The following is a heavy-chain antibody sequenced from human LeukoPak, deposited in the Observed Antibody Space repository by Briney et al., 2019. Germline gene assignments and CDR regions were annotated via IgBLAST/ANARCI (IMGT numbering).Heavy chain of an antibody. CDR2: IYYSGST. D-gene: IGHD6-13*01. CDR1: GGSISSSSYY. J-gene: IGHJ1*01. Sequence: SETLSLTCTVSGGSISSSSYYWGWIRQPPGKGLEWIGSIYYSGSTYYNPSLKSRVTISVDTSKNQFSLKLSSVTAADTAVYYCARGGLTPYSSSWASPDAEYFQHWGQGTLVTVSS. CDR3: ARGGLTPYSSSWASPDAEYFQH. V-gene: IGHV4-39*07.